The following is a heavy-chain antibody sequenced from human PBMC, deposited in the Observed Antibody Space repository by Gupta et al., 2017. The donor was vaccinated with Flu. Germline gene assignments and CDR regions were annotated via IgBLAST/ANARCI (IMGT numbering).Heavy chain of an antibody. J-gene: IGHJ6*02. D-gene: IGHD3-3*01. Sequence: EVQLLESGGGLVQPGGSLRPSCAASGFTFSSSAMSWVRQAPGKGLEWVSAISGSGGSTYYADSVKGRFTISRDNSKNTLYLQMNSLRAEDTAVYYCAKGPYYDFWSGYFGGMDVWGQGTTVTVSS. CDR2: ISGSGGST. CDR3: AKGPYYDFWSGYFGGMDV. CDR1: GFTFSSSA. V-gene: IGHV3-23*01.